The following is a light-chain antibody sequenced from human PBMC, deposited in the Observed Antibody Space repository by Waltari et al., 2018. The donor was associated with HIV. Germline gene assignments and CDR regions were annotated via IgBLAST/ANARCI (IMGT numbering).Light chain of an antibody. V-gene: IGLV1-47*01. CDR3: VGWDGSLSGYV. CDR1: SSNIGNDN. CDR2: KNY. J-gene: IGLJ1*01. Sequence: QSVLTQPPSASGTPGQTVTISCSGISSNIGNDNVYWYQQLPGMTPKLLTYKNYQRPSGVPDRFAGSKSGTSASLAISGLRSEDEADDYCVGWDGSLSGYVFGAGTTVTVL.